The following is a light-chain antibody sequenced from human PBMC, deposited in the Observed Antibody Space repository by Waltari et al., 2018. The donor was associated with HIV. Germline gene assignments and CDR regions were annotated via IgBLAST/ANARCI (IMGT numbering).Light chain of an antibody. V-gene: IGLV3-1*01. J-gene: IGLJ2*01. Sequence: SYEVTQPPSVAVSPGQTASITCSGHELGDKYTCCYQPKPGQSPLLVIYQDNKRPAGIPDRFSASSSGHTATLTISGTLPMDEADYYCQAWGSSTSGVFGRGTRLTVL. CDR2: QDN. CDR3: QAWGSSTSGV. CDR1: ELGDKY.